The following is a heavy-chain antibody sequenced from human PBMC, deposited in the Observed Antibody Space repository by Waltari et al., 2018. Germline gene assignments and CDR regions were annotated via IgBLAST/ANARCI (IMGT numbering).Heavy chain of an antibody. Sequence: EVQLVESGGGLVKPGGSLRLSCAASGFTFSNAWMSWVRQAPGKGLELVGRIKSKTDGGTTDYAAPVKGRFTISRDDSKNTLYLQMNSLKTEDTAVYYCTTGGSYYYDSSGYYRDWGQGTLVTVSS. V-gene: IGHV3-15*01. D-gene: IGHD3-22*01. CDR2: IKSKTDGGTT. CDR3: TTGGSYYYDSSGYYRD. J-gene: IGHJ4*02. CDR1: GFTFSNAW.